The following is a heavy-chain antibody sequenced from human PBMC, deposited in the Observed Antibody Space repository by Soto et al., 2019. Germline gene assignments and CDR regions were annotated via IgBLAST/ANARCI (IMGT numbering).Heavy chain of an antibody. CDR1: VFTFISYA. J-gene: IGHJ5*02. V-gene: IGHV3-23*01. CDR2: ISGSGGST. D-gene: IGHD6-13*01. CDR3: AKGSIAAAHRGWFDP. Sequence: GWSLRLSCASSVFTFISYAMSWVRQAPGKGLEWVSAISGSGGSTYYADSVKGRFTISRDNSKNTLYLQMNSLRAEDTAVYYCAKGSIAAAHRGWFDPWGQGTLVTVYS.